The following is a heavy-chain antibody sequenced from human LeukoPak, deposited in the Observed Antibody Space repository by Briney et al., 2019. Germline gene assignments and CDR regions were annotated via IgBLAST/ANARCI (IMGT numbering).Heavy chain of an antibody. CDR1: GFTFSIYA. J-gene: IGHJ4*02. Sequence: GGSLRLSCAASGFTFSIYAMSWVRQAPGKGLEWVSAFSGSGGSTYYADSVKGRFTISRDNSKDTLYLQMNSLRAEDTAVYYCARSGLSRFDYWGQGTLVTVSS. V-gene: IGHV3-23*01. D-gene: IGHD4/OR15-4a*01. CDR3: ARSGLSRFDY. CDR2: FSGSGGST.